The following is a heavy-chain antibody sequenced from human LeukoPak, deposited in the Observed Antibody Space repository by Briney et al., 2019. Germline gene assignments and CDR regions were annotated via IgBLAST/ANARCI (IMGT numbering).Heavy chain of an antibody. CDR2: LYAGGSA. CDR1: GFTVSSKY. Sequence: GGSLRLSCAASGFTVSSKYMSWVRQAPGKGLEWVSVLYAGGSAYYADSVKGRFTISRDNSKNTLYLQMNSLRADDTAVYYCARGKDASGNLLDYWGQGTLVTVSS. D-gene: IGHD3-10*01. V-gene: IGHV3-53*01. J-gene: IGHJ4*02. CDR3: ARGKDASGNLLDY.